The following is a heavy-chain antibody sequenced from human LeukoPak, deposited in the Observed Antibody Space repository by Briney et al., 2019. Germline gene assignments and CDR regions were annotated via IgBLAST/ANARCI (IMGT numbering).Heavy chain of an antibody. CDR1: GFTFSSYG. D-gene: IGHD3-22*01. CDR2: IRYDGSNK. Sequence: GGSLRLSCAASGFTFSSYGMHWVRQAPGKGLEWVAFIRYDGSNKYYADSVKGRFTISRDNSKNTLYLQMNSLRAEDTAVYYCAKDIGGRHYYDSSGYYSYWGQGTLVTVSS. J-gene: IGHJ4*02. V-gene: IGHV3-30*02. CDR3: AKDIGGRHYYDSSGYYSY.